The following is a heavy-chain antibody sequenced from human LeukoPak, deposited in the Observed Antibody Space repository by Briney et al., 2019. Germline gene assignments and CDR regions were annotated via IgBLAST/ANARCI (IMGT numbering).Heavy chain of an antibody. CDR2: IYYSGST. Sequence: SETLSLTCAVYGGSFSNYYWGWIRQPPGKGLEWIGSIYYSGSTYYNPSLKSRVTISVDTSKNQFSLKLSSVTAADTAVYYCARYGIAVARWGQGTLVTVSS. J-gene: IGHJ4*02. CDR1: GGSFSNYY. D-gene: IGHD6-19*01. CDR3: ARYGIAVAR. V-gene: IGHV4-39*01.